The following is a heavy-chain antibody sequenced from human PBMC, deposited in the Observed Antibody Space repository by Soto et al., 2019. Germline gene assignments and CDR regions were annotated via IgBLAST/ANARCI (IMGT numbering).Heavy chain of an antibody. CDR2: ISGSGVST. CDR1: GFTFSSYA. Sequence: EVQLLESGGGLVQPGGSLRLSCAASGFTFSSYAMSWVRQAPGKGLEWVSAISGSGVSTDYADSVKGRFTISRDNSKRTLYLQMNSRRAEDTAVYYCAKEWSYSSGWSHVDYWGQGTLVTVSS. V-gene: IGHV3-23*01. J-gene: IGHJ4*02. D-gene: IGHD6-19*01. CDR3: AKEWSYSSGWSHVDY.